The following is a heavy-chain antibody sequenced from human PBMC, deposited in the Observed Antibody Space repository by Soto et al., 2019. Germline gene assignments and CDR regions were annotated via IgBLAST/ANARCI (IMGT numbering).Heavy chain of an antibody. J-gene: IGHJ4*02. CDR1: GFTVSSNY. CDR3: ARSYYDILTGYSIFDY. CDR2: IYSGGST. V-gene: IGHV3-53*01. Sequence: PGGSLRLSCAASGFTVSSNYMSWVRQAPGKGLEWVSVIYSGGSTYYADSVKGRLTISRDNSKNTLYLQMNSLRAEDTAVYYCARSYYDILTGYSIFDYWGQGTLVTVSS. D-gene: IGHD3-9*01.